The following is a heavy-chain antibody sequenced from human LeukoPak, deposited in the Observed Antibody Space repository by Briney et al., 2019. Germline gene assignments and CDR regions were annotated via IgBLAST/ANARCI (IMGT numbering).Heavy chain of an antibody. CDR3: GRDFPGY. CDR2: IKEDGSEK. V-gene: IGHV3-7*01. J-gene: IGHJ4*02. CDR1: GFTFSSYW. Sequence: GGSLRLSCAASGFTFSSYWMTWVRQAPGKGLEWVANIKEDGSEKYYVDSVKGRFTISRDNAKNSLYLQMNSLRVEDTAIYYCGRDFPGYWGQGILVTVSS.